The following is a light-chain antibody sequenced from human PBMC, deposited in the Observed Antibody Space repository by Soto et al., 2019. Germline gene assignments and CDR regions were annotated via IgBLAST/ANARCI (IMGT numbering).Light chain of an antibody. V-gene: IGKV3-15*01. CDR2: DAS. CDR1: QSVTSK. Sequence: EIVMTQSPGTLSVSPGERATLSCRASQSVTSKLAWYQQKPGQPPRLLIYDASTRATGIPVRFSGSGSGTEFTLTISSLQSEDFAVYYCQQYNNWPITFGQGTRLEVK. CDR3: QQYNNWPIT. J-gene: IGKJ5*01.